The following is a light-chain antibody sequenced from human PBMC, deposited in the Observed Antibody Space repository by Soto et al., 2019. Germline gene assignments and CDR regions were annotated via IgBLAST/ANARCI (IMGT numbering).Light chain of an antibody. V-gene: IGKV4-1*01. CDR3: QQYYTTPYT. Sequence: DIVMTQFPDSLTVPLGERATINCKSSQSVLYSSNNKSYLAWYQHKPGQPPKVLIYWASTRESGVPDRFSGSGSGTDFTLTISSLQADDVAVYYCQQYYTTPYTFGWGTKLEIK. CDR1: QSVLYSSNNKSY. CDR2: WAS. J-gene: IGKJ2*01.